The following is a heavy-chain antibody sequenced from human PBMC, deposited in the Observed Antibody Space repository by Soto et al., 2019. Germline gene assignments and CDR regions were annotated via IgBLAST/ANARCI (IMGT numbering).Heavy chain of an antibody. D-gene: IGHD1-1*01. CDR2: IYYSGST. Sequence: PSETLSLTCTVSGGSISSYYWSWIRQPPGKGLEWIGYIYYSGSTNYNPSLKSRVTISVDTSKNQFSLKLSSVAAADTAVYYCARDLGTKRHYYGMDVWGQGTTVTVSS. J-gene: IGHJ6*02. V-gene: IGHV4-59*01. CDR1: GGSISSYY. CDR3: ARDLGTKRHYYGMDV.